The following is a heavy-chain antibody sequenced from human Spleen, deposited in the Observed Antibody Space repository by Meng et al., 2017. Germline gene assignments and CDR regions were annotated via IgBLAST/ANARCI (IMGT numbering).Heavy chain of an antibody. D-gene: IGHD6-19*01. CDR1: GYTFTSYA. V-gene: IGHV1-3*01. Sequence: QVQLVQPGAEVKKPGASVKVSCKASGYTFTSYAMHWVRQAPGQSLEWMGWITPGSGNTKYSQKFQGRLTITTDTSASTAYMELSTLRSEDTAVYYCARDFTSGSSGDPWGQGTLVTVSS. J-gene: IGHJ5*02. CDR2: ITPGSGNT. CDR3: ARDFTSGSSGDP.